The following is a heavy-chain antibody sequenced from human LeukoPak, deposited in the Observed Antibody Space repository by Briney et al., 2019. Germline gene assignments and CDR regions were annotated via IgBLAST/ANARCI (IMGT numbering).Heavy chain of an antibody. V-gene: IGHV1-69*04. CDR1: GGTFSSYA. CDR2: IIPILGIA. CDR3: ASTATGTDFDY. D-gene: IGHD1-1*01. J-gene: IGHJ4*02. Sequence: KVSCKASGGTFSSYAISWVRQAPGQGLEWMGRIIPILGIANYAQKFQGRVTITADKSTSAAYMELSSLRSEDTAVYYCASTATGTDFDYWGQGTLVTVSS.